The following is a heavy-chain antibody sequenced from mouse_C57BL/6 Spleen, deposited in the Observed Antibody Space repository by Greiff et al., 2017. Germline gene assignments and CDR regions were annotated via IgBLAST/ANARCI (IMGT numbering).Heavy chain of an antibody. CDR2: IYPGSGNT. D-gene: IGHD3-2*02. J-gene: IGHJ4*01. CDR3: ARDSSGYDYYAMDY. Sequence: VKLVESGAELVRPGASVKLSCKASGYTFTDYYINWVKQRPGQGLEWIARIYPGSGNTYYNEKFKGKATLTAEKSSSTAYMQLSSLTSEDSAVYFCARDSSGYDYYAMDYWGQGTSVTVSS. CDR1: GYTFTDYY. V-gene: IGHV1-76*01.